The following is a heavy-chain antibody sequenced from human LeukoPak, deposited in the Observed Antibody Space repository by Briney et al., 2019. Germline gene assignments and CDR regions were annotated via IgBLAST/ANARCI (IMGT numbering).Heavy chain of an antibody. CDR2: MDPKSGET. CDR3: ALEVYYSDNSAFDY. Sequence: GASVKVSCKASGYTFTSYYMHWVRQAPGQGLEWMGWMDPKSGETNHAQRFQGRVIMTRDTSITTAYMELSRLRSDDTAVYYCALEVYYSDNSAFDYWGQGTLVTVSS. V-gene: IGHV1-2*02. J-gene: IGHJ4*01. CDR1: GYTFTSYY. D-gene: IGHD4-11*01.